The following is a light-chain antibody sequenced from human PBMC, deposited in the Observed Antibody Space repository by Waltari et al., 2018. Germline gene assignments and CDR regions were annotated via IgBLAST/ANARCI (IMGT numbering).Light chain of an antibody. V-gene: IGKV1-39*01. Sequence: DIQLTQSPSPLSASVGARVTITCRTSQTIKKYVNWYQQTSRKAPKLLIYSTSTLHSGVPSRFSGSGSGTDFTLTISSLHSEDFATYYCQQTEDASWTFGPGTTVEIK. CDR1: QTIKKY. CDR3: QQTEDASWT. CDR2: STS. J-gene: IGKJ1*01.